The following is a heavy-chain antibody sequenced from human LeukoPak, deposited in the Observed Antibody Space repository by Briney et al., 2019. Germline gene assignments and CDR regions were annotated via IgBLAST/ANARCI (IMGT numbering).Heavy chain of an antibody. Sequence: SETLSLACSVSGGSISSSNYYWGWIRQPPGKGLEWIGCIYYSGSTYYNPSLKSRVTLSVDTSKNQFSLKLSSVTAVDTAVYYCARGDFCYFDYWGQGTLVTVSS. V-gene: IGHV4-39*07. J-gene: IGHJ4*02. CDR2: IYYSGST. CDR1: GGSISSSNYY. D-gene: IGHD3-16*01. CDR3: ARGDFCYFDY.